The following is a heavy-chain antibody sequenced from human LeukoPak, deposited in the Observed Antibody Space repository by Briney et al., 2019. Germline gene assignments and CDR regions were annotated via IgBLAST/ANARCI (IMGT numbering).Heavy chain of an antibody. CDR1: GGSISSYY. J-gene: IGHJ6*03. CDR2: IYYSGST. Sequence: SETLSLTCTVSGGSISSYYWSWIRQPPGKGLEWIGYIYYSGSTNYNPSLKSRVTISVDTSKNQFSLKLSSVTAADTAAYYCARTGGNSDYYYYYYMDVWGKGTTVTVSS. D-gene: IGHD4-23*01. V-gene: IGHV4-59*01. CDR3: ARTGGNSDYYYYYYMDV.